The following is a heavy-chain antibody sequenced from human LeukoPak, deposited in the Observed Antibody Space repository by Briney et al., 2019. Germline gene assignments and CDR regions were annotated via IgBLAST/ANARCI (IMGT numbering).Heavy chain of an antibody. V-gene: IGHV3-21*01. D-gene: IGHD2-2*01. J-gene: IGHJ4*02. CDR3: AAEGYQLLRRRDY. CDR1: GFTFSSYS. CDR2: ISSSSSYI. Sequence: GGSLRLSCAASGFTFSSYSMNWVRQAPGKGLEWVSSISSSSSYIYYADSVKGRFTISRDNAKNSLYLQMNSLRAEDTAVYYCAAEGYQLLRRRDYWGQGTLVTVSS.